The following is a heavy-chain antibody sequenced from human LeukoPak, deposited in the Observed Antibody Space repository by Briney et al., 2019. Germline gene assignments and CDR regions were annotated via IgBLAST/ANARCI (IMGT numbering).Heavy chain of an antibody. V-gene: IGHV3-21*01. CDR2: ISSSSGYI. J-gene: IGHJ6*02. Sequence: GGSLRLSCAVSGFTFSNYGMNWVRQAPGKGLEWVSSISSSSGYIYYADSVKGRFTISRDNAKNSLYLQMNSLRAEDTAVYYCARDADSSSWSMYYYYGMGVWGQGTTVTVSS. D-gene: IGHD6-13*01. CDR3: ARDADSSSWSMYYYYGMGV. CDR1: GFTFSNYG.